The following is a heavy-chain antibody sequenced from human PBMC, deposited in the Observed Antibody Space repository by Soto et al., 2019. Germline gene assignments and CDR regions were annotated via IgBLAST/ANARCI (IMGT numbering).Heavy chain of an antibody. V-gene: IGHV1-2*04. Sequence: PGPPVKVSCKASGYTFTGYYMHWVRQAPGQGLEWMGWINPNSGGTNYAQKFQGWVTMTRDTSISTAYMELSRLRSDDTAVYSCARELLYCSGGSCYPNYYYYYGMDVWGQGTTVTVSS. J-gene: IGHJ6*02. CDR3: ARELLYCSGGSCYPNYYYYYGMDV. CDR2: INPNSGGT. D-gene: IGHD2-15*01. CDR1: GYTFTGYY.